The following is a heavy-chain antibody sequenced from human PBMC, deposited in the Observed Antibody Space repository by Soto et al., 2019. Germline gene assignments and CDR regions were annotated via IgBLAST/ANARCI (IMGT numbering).Heavy chain of an antibody. Sequence: WWSLRLSCTASVFSFSNYGIQWFRQTPGKGLEWVALISFDGDKYYVDSVKGRFTISRDNPTNTVYLQMNRLRPEDTGVYYCARDYARGWCQFWGQGTRVTVSS. J-gene: IGHJ4*02. CDR2: ISFDGDK. CDR1: VFSFSNYG. D-gene: IGHD2-8*02. CDR3: ARDYARGWCQF. V-gene: IGHV3-30*03.